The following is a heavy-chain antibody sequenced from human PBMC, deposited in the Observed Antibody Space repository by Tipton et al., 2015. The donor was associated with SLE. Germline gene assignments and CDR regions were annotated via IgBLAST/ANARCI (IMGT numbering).Heavy chain of an antibody. CDR1: GYTFTGYY. CDR2: ISYDGSNK. V-gene: IGHV3-30*04. CDR3: AREGNWAGEVDF. J-gene: IGHJ4*02. D-gene: IGHD7-27*01. Sequence: QLVQSGAEVKKPGASVKVSCKASGYTFTGYYMHWVRQAPGKGLEWVAVISYDGSNKYFADSVQGRFTISRDNSKNTLYLQMNSLRTEDTAVYYCAREGNWAGEVDFWGQGTLVTVSS.